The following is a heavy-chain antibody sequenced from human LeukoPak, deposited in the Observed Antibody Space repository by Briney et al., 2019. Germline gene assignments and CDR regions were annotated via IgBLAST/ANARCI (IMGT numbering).Heavy chain of an antibody. Sequence: SETLSLTCTVSGGSISSSSYYWGWIRQPPGKGLEWIGSIYYSGRTYYNPSLKSRVTISVDTSKNQFSLKLSSVTAADTAVYYCAREVEWIYSAFDIWGQGTMVTVSS. J-gene: IGHJ3*02. CDR1: GGSISSSSYY. CDR2: IYYSGRT. CDR3: AREVEWIYSAFDI. V-gene: IGHV4-39*07. D-gene: IGHD3-3*01.